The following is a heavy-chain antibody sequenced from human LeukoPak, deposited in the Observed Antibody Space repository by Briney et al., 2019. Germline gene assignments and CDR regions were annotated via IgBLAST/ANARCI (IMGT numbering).Heavy chain of an antibody. CDR3: ARGGEYYYGSGSP. J-gene: IGHJ5*02. CDR1: GFTFSSYS. CDR2: ISSSSSYI. V-gene: IGHV3-21*01. D-gene: IGHD3-10*01. Sequence: GGSLRLSCAASGFTFSSYSMNWVRQAPGKGLEWVSSISSSSSYIYYADSVKGRFTISRDNAKNSLYLQMSSLRAEDTAVYYCARGGEYYYGSGSPWGQGTLVTVSS.